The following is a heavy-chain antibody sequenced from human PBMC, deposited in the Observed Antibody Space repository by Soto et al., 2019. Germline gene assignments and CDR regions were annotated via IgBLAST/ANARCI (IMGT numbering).Heavy chain of an antibody. D-gene: IGHD3-9*01. CDR2: FDPEDGET. CDR3: ATRGLYYDILTGYYKARPFDY. Sequence: ASVKVSCKVSGYTLTELSMHWVRQAPGKGLEWMGGFDPEDGETIYAQKFQGRVTMTEDTSTDTAYMELSSLRSEDTAVYYCATRGLYYDILTGYYKARPFDYWGQGTLVTVSS. J-gene: IGHJ4*02. CDR1: GYTLTELS. V-gene: IGHV1-24*01.